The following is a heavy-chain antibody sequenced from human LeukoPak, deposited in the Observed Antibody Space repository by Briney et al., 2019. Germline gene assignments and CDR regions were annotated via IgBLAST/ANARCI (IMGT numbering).Heavy chain of an antibody. Sequence: SETLSLTCTVSGGSISSYYWSWIRQPAGKGLEWIARIYTSGSTNYNPSLKSRVTMSVDTSKNQFSLKLSSVTAADTAVYYCASYYYDSSGYFWFDYWGQGTLVTVSS. J-gene: IGHJ4*02. CDR3: ASYYYDSSGYFWFDY. D-gene: IGHD3-22*01. V-gene: IGHV4-4*07. CDR2: IYTSGST. CDR1: GGSISSYY.